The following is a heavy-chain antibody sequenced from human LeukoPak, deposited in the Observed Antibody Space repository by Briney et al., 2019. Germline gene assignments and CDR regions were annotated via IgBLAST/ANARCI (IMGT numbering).Heavy chain of an antibody. CDR3: AKVSESNYDFLTGYYTPYYFDY. CDR2: ISDSGGST. V-gene: IGHV3-23*01. D-gene: IGHD3-9*01. CDR1: GFTFSSSA. Sequence: GGSLRLSCAASGFTFSSSAMSWVRQAPGKGLEWVSGISDSGGSTYYADSVKGRFTMSRDNSKNMLYLQMNSLRAEDTAVYYCAKVSESNYDFLTGYYTPYYFDYWGQGTLVTVSS. J-gene: IGHJ4*02.